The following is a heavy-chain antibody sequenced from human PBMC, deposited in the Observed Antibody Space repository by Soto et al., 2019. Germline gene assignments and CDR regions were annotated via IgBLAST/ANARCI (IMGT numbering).Heavy chain of an antibody. J-gene: IGHJ4*01. Sequence: CLGLSFVASGFTFSDYALHWVRLAPSKGLEWVAMISYDVYNSYSADSVKGRFTISRDNSKNTLFLQMDSLRPDDTAIYYCARDGGFSYGFDYYFDYWGHGTLVTVSS. CDR2: ISYDVYNS. CDR1: GFTFSDYA. D-gene: IGHD3-16*01. CDR3: ARDGGFSYGFDYYFDY. V-gene: IGHV3-30-3*01.